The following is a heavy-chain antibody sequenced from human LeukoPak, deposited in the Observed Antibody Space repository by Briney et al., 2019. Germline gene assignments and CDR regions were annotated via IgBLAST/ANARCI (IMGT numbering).Heavy chain of an antibody. J-gene: IGHJ4*02. CDR2: ISANGGGT. D-gene: IGHD3-22*01. V-gene: IGHV3-23*01. CDR1: GFTFSNYA. Sequence: GGSLRLSCAASGFTFSNYAMSWVRQAPGKGLEWVSSISANGGGTYYADSVKDRFTVSRDNSQNTLYLQMNSLRAEDTAVYYCAKATKSIVVDNYFDYWGQGALVTVSS. CDR3: AKATKSIVVDNYFDY.